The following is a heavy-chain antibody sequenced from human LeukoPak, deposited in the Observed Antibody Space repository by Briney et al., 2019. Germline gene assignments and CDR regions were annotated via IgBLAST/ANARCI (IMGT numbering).Heavy chain of an antibody. CDR3: ARGGILILTGGNMDV. CDR2: INHSGST. D-gene: IGHD3-9*01. J-gene: IGHJ6*03. CDR1: GGSFSGYY. Sequence: ETLSLTCAVYGGSFSGYYWSWIRQPPGKGLEWIGEINHSGSTNYNPSLKSRVTISVDTSKNQFSLKLGSVTAADTAVYYCARGGILILTGGNMDVWGKGTTVTVSS. V-gene: IGHV4-34*01.